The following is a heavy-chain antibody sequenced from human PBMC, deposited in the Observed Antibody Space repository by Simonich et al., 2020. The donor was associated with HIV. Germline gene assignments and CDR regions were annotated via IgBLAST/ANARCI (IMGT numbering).Heavy chain of an antibody. CDR2: FIPIVGIT. CDR1: GGTVSSYA. V-gene: IGHV1-69*10. CDR3: ARPPAEFRYYYDSSGYYFVGAFDI. D-gene: IGHD3-22*01. J-gene: IGHJ3*02. Sequence: GAEVKKPGSSVKVSCKASGGTVSSYAISWVRQAPGQGLEWMGGFIPIVGITTYAQNFQGRVTITAVKSTSTAYMHLSSLRSEDTAVYYCARPPAEFRYYYDSSGYYFVGAFDIWGPGTMVTVSS.